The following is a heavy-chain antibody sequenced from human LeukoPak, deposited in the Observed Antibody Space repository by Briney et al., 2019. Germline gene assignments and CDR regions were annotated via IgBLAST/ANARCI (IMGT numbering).Heavy chain of an antibody. D-gene: IGHD6-19*01. CDR2: IIPILGIA. CDR1: GGTFSSYA. Sequence: SVKVSCKASGGTFSSYAISWVRQAPGQGLEWMGRIIPILGIANHAQKFQGRVTITADKSTSTAYMELSSLRSEDTAVYYCARGPLRIAVAGYFDYWGQGTLVTVSS. J-gene: IGHJ4*02. V-gene: IGHV1-69*04. CDR3: ARGPLRIAVAGYFDY.